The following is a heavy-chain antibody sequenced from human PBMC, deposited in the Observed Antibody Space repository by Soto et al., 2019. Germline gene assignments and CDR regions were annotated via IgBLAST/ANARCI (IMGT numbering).Heavy chain of an antibody. CDR2: IKSKTDGGTT. Sequence: GGSLRLSCAASGFTFSNAGINWVRQAPGKWREWVGRIKSKTDGGTTDVAAPVKGRFAISRDDSKNMVYLQMPSLKTEDTAVYYCSTDSYLTLVIIRLDYWGHGTLVTVSS. V-gene: IGHV3-15*07. J-gene: IGHJ4*01. CDR3: STDSYLTLVIIRLDY. D-gene: IGHD2-21*01. CDR1: GFTFSNAG.